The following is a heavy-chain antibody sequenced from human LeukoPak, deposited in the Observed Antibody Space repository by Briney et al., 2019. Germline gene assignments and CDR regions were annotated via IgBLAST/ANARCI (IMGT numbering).Heavy chain of an antibody. CDR1: GFTFSSYA. V-gene: IGHV3-23*01. Sequence: GGSLRLSCAASGFTFSSYAMSWVRQAPGKGLEWVSAISGSGGSTYYADSVKGRFTISRDNSKNTLYLQMSSLRAEDTAVYYCAKSKRITMVRGNLLFDYWGQGTLVTVSS. J-gene: IGHJ4*02. CDR3: AKSKRITMVRGNLLFDY. D-gene: IGHD3-10*01. CDR2: ISGSGGST.